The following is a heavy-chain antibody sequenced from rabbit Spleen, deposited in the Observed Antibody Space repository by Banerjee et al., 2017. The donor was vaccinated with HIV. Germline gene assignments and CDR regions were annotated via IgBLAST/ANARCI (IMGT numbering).Heavy chain of an antibody. CDR2: IDVTKSGST. Sequence: QEQLEESGGDLVKPGASLTLTCTASGLDASSSYWICWVRQAPGKGLEWIACIDVTKSGSTYYASWAKGRFTISKTSSTTVTLQMTSLTAADTATYFCARGSAAMTMVITGYYLNLWGPGTLVTVS. CDR3: ARGSAAMTMVITGYYLNL. V-gene: IGHV1S45*01. D-gene: IGHD2-1*01. CDR1: GLDASSSYW. J-gene: IGHJ4*01.